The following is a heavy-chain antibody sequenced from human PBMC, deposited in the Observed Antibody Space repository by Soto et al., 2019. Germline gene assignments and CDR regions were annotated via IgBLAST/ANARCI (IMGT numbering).Heavy chain of an antibody. CDR2: VYYSGAT. D-gene: IGHD3-16*01. J-gene: IGHJ4*02. Sequence: QVHLQESGPGLVRPSETLSLTCIVTGDSMGSGGHYYNWIRQLPGKGLEWIGYVYYSGATHYNPSLRDRAIISRDTSKNKCFLSLTSVTAADTAVYFCTRGKDMKTNVWGYWGQGTQVTVSS. V-gene: IGHV4-31*03. CDR3: TRGKDMKTNVWGY. CDR1: GDSMGSGGHY.